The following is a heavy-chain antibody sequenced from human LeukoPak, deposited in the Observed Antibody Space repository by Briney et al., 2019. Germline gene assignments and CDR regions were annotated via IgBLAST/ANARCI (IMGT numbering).Heavy chain of an antibody. D-gene: IGHD2-2*02. V-gene: IGHV4-30-2*03. CDR3: ARHPLYCSSTSCYTNYFDY. CDR2: IYHSGST. J-gene: IGHJ4*02. Sequence: PSETLSLTCAVSGGSISSGGYSWSWIRQPPGKGLEWIGYIYHSGSTYYNPSLKSRVTISVDTSKNQFSLKLSSVTAADTAVYYCARHPLYCSSTSCYTNYFDYWGQGTLVTVSS. CDR1: GGSISSGGYS.